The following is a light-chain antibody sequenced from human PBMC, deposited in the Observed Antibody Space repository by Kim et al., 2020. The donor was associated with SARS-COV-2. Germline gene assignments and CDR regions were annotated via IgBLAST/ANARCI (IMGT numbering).Light chain of an antibody. CDR1: RDISNN. J-gene: IGKJ4*01. CDR3: QQFDNLSLT. Sequence: AAVGDGFTITSQASRDISNNLNWYQQKPGKAPKVLIYDASNVHTGVSSRFSGSGSGTDFTFTITSLQPEDVATYYCQQFDNLSLTFGGGTKVDIK. V-gene: IGKV1-33*01. CDR2: DAS.